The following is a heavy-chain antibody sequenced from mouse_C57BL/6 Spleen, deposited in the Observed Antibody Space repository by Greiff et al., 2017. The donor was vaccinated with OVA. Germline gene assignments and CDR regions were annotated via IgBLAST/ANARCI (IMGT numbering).Heavy chain of an antibody. J-gene: IGHJ2*01. Sequence: EVKLMESGPGLVKPSQSLSLTCSVTGYSITSGYYWNWIRQFPGNKLEWMGYISYDGSNNYNPSLKNRISITRDTSKNQFFLKLNSVTTEDTATYYCARSDYYGSSPRFDYWGQGTTLTVSS. CDR2: ISYDGSN. V-gene: IGHV3-6*01. CDR1: GYSITSGYY. CDR3: ARSDYYGSSPRFDY. D-gene: IGHD1-1*01.